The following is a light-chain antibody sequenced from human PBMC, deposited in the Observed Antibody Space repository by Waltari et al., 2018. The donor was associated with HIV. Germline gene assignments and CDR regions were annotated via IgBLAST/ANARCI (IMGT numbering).Light chain of an antibody. CDR3: AAWDDSLNGPV. CDR2: SNN. V-gene: IGLV1-44*01. J-gene: IGLJ2*01. CDR1: SFNIGRNF. Sequence: QSVLTQPPSASGTPGQRVIVSCSGSSFNIGRNFVSWYQQLPGTAPKLLIYSNNQRPSGVPDRFSGSKSGTSASLAISGLQSEDEADYYCAAWDDSLNGPVFGGGTKLTVL.